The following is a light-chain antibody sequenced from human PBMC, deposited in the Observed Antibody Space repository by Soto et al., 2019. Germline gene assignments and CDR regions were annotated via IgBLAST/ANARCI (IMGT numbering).Light chain of an antibody. Sequence: ETVLPQSPATLSVSPGARATLSCGASQSVSTNLAWYKQKPGQVPRLLIYGASTRASDIPARFRGSGSGTEFTLTISSLQSEDFAVYYCQQYNEWPLTFGGGTKVEIE. CDR2: GAS. CDR3: QQYNEWPLT. CDR1: QSVSTN. J-gene: IGKJ4*01. V-gene: IGKV3-15*01.